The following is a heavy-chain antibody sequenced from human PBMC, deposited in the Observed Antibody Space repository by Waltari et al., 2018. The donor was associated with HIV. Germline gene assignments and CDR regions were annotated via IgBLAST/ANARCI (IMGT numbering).Heavy chain of an antibody. J-gene: IGHJ4*02. CDR3: ARSLTSRPGYGGVMAF. V-gene: IGHV1-8*01. CDR2: MNRNGGNT. Sequence: QVQLVQSGAEVKKPGASVKVSCRTSGYTFTNHDINWARQAAGQGLGWMGWMNRNGGNTGFAQDFQGMVTMTRNSAISTAYMELRSLKSEDTALYYCARSLTSRPGYGGVMAFWGQGSLVTVSS. CDR1: GYTFTNHD. D-gene: IGHD3-16*01.